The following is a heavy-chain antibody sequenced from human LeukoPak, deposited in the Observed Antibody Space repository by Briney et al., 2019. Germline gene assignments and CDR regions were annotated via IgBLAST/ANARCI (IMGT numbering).Heavy chain of an antibody. Sequence: GGSPRLSCAASGFAVSNKFMYWVRQAPGKGLEWVSVIRVGDVTHYADSVKGRFTTSRDTSKNTVYLQMESLRVEDTAVYYCAREDDGGATDDGFDVWGHGTVVIVSS. CDR3: AREDDGGATDDGFDV. CDR1: GFAVSNKF. D-gene: IGHD3-16*01. V-gene: IGHV3-53*01. CDR2: IRVGDVT. J-gene: IGHJ3*01.